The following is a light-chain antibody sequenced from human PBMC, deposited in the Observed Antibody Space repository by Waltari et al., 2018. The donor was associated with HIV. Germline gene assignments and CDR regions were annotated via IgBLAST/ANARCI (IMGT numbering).Light chain of an antibody. CDR3: QQSYSTPLWT. CDR2: GAS. CDR1: QSISNY. V-gene: IGKV1-39*01. Sequence: IQVTQSPSSLSASVGDRVTITCRTSQSISNYVNWYQQKPGKAPNLLIYGASTLQNGVPSRFSGSGSGTDFTLTISSLQPEDFATYYCQQSYSTPLWTFGQGTKLEIK. J-gene: IGKJ2*02.